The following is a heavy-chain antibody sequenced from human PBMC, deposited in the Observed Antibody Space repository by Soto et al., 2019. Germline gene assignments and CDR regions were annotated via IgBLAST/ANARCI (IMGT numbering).Heavy chain of an antibody. V-gene: IGHV3-33*01. CDR1: GFTFSSYG. CDR2: IWYDGSNK. Sequence: QVQLVESGGGVVQPGRSLRLSCAASGFTFSSYGMHWVRQAPGKGLEWVAVIWYDGSNKYYADSVKGRFTISRDNSKNTLYLQMNSLRAEDTAVYYCAIDLLGGSSWFYGMDVWGQGTTVTVSS. J-gene: IGHJ6*02. D-gene: IGHD6-13*01. CDR3: AIDLLGGSSWFYGMDV.